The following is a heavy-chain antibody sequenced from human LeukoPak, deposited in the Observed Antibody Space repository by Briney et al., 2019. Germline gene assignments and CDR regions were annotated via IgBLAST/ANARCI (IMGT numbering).Heavy chain of an antibody. CDR1: GGSISSSNW. V-gene: IGHV4-4*02. CDR3: AREGGRVVAGTWGRNSYYMDV. D-gene: IGHD6-19*01. Sequence: SETLSLTCTVSGGSISSSNWWSWVRQPPGKGLEWIGEIYHSGRTNYNPSLKSRVTISVVKSKNQFSLKLSSVTAADTAVYYCAREGGRVVAGTWGRNSYYMDVWGKGTTVTVSS. CDR2: IYHSGRT. J-gene: IGHJ6*03.